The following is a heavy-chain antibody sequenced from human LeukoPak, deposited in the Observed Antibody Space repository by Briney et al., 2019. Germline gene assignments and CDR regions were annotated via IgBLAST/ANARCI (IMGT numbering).Heavy chain of an antibody. D-gene: IGHD4-17*01. Sequence: SETLSLTCTVSGGSISTGGGYYWSWIRQHPGKGLEWIGYIYYSGTTYYNAPLQSRVTISADTSKNQFSLKLNSVTAADTAVYYCARGTKFSVNRIIVTTTFYAFDIWGQGTMVTVSS. CDR1: GGSISTGGGYY. CDR3: ARGTKFSVNRIIVTTTFYAFDI. CDR2: IYYSGTT. V-gene: IGHV4-31*02. J-gene: IGHJ3*02.